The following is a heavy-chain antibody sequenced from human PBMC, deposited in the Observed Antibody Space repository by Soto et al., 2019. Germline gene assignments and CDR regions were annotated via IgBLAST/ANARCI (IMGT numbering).Heavy chain of an antibody. Sequence: SETLSLTCTVSGGSISSYYWSWIRQPPGKGLEWIGYIYYSGSTNYNPSLKSRVTISVDTPKNQFSLRAEDTAVYYCAKDFRIAVAGYFDYWGQGTLVTVSS. CDR1: GGSISSYY. D-gene: IGHD6-19*01. CDR3: AKDFRIAVAGYFDY. J-gene: IGHJ4*02. CDR2: IYYSGST. V-gene: IGHV4-59*01.